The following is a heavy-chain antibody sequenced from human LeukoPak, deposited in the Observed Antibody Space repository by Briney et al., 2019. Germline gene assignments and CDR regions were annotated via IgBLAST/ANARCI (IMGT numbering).Heavy chain of an antibody. CDR3: ARDKSSSWSFFDY. D-gene: IGHD6-13*01. CDR2: INPNSGGT. Sequence: ASVKVSCKASGYTFTGYYMHWVRQAPGQGLEWMGWINPNSGGTNYAQKFQGRVTMTRDTSISTAYMELSRLRSDDTAVYYCARDKSSSWSFFDYWGQGTLVTVS. CDR1: GYTFTGYY. V-gene: IGHV1-2*02. J-gene: IGHJ4*02.